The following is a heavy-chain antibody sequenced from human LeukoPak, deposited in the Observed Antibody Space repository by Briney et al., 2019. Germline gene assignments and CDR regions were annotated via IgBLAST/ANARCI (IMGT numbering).Heavy chain of an antibody. Sequence: PSETLSLTCTVSGGSISSYYWNWIRQPPGKGLEWIGYIYYSGSTSYNPSLKSRVTISVDTSKNQFSLKLISVTAADIAVYYCARAAITGTIFYCMDVWGKGTTVTVSS. CDR1: GGSISSYY. D-gene: IGHD1-7*01. CDR2: IYYSGST. CDR3: ARAAITGTIFYCMDV. V-gene: IGHV4-59*12. J-gene: IGHJ6*03.